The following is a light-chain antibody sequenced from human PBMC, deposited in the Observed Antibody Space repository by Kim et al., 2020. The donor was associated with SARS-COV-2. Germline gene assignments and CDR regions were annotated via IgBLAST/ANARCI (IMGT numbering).Light chain of an antibody. V-gene: IGLV3-25*03. J-gene: IGLJ3*02. CDR2: KDS. Sequence: SYELTQPPSVSVSPGQTDRITCSGDALPKQYAYWYQQKPGQAPVLVIYKDSERPSGIPERFSGSSSGTTVTLTISGVQAEDEADYYCQSADSSGTYRVFGGGTQLTVL. CDR3: QSADSSGTYRV. CDR1: ALPKQY.